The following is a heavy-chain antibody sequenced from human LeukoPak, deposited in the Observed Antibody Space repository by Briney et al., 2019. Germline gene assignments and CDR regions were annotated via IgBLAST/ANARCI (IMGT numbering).Heavy chain of an antibody. Sequence: GGSLRLSCAASGFTFSSYGMHWVRKAPGKGLEWVAFIRYDGSNKYYADSVKGRFTISRDNSKNTLYLQMNSLRAEDTAVYYCAKDRVEYYDFWSGYYTGGSYDYWGQGTLVTVSS. CDR1: GFTFSSYG. CDR2: IRYDGSNK. V-gene: IGHV3-30*02. CDR3: AKDRVEYYDFWSGYYTGGSYDY. D-gene: IGHD3-3*01. J-gene: IGHJ4*02.